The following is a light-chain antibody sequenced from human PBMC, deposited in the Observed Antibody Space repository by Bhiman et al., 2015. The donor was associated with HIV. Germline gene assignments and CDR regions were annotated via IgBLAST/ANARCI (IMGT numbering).Light chain of an antibody. V-gene: IGLV2-14*01. Sequence: QSALTQPASVSGSPGQSITISCTGTSSDVGGYNYVSWYQQHPGKAPKLMIYDVSKRPSGVSNRFSGSQFDITAFLKISGLQAEDEADYFCGSYSSKKVVLFGGGTKVTV. CDR2: DVS. CDR1: SSDVGGYNY. J-gene: IGLJ3*02. CDR3: GSYSSKKVVL.